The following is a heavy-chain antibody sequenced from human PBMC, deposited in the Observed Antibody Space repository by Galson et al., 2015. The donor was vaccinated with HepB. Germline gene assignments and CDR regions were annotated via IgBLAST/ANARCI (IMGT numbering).Heavy chain of an antibody. Sequence: SLRLSCAASGFTFSSFGMHWVRQAPGQGLEWLAVIWYDGTNKYYADSVKGRFTISRDNAKNSLYLQMNSLRAEDTALYYCAKGRQWLVPDAFDIWGQGTMVTVSS. D-gene: IGHD6-19*01. CDR1: GFTFSSFG. CDR2: IWYDGTNK. J-gene: IGHJ3*02. CDR3: AKGRQWLVPDAFDI. V-gene: IGHV3-33*03.